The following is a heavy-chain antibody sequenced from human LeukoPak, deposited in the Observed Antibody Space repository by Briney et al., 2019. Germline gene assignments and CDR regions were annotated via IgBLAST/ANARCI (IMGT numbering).Heavy chain of an antibody. CDR2: IYYSGST. CDR3: ARQTMSTVEAFDI. CDR1: GGSISSHF. Sequence: SETLSLTCTVSGGSISSHFWSWIRQPPGKGLEWIAYIYYSGSTDYNPSLKSRVTISVDTSKNQFSLKLSSVTAADTAVYYCARQTMSTVEAFDIWGQGTMVTVSS. V-gene: IGHV4-59*08. D-gene: IGHD4-17*01. J-gene: IGHJ3*02.